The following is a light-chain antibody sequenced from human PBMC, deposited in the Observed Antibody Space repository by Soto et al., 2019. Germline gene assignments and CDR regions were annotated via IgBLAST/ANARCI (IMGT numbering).Light chain of an antibody. J-gene: IGKJ4*01. CDR3: QKYSSSSPT. V-gene: IGKV3-20*01. CDR2: GAS. CDR1: QSVSSSY. Sequence: EIVLTQSPGTLSLSPGERATLSCRASQSVSSSYLAWYQQKPGQAPRLLIYGASSRATGIPDRFSGSGSRTDISLTISRLEPEHHAVYSCQKYSSSSPTFGGGTKVQIK.